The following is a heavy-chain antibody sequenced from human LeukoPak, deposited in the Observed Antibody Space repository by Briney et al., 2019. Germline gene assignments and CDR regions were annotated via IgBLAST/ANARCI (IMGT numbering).Heavy chain of an antibody. CDR2: INPSGGST. V-gene: IGHV1-46*01. CDR1: GYTFTSYY. Sequence: ASVKVSCKASGYTFTSYYMHWVRQAPGQGLEWMGIINPSGGSTSYAQKFQGRVTMTRDMSTSTVYMELNSLRAEDTAVYYCAKSITGTPVGGDWFDPWGQGTLVTVSS. D-gene: IGHD1-20*01. CDR3: AKSITGTPVGGDWFDP. J-gene: IGHJ5*02.